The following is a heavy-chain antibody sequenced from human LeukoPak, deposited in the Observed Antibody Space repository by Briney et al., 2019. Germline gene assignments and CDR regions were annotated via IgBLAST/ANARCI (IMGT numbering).Heavy chain of an antibody. CDR3: ARDGPGEWLSLT. V-gene: IGHV1-69*01. CDR2: IIPIFGTA. CDR1: GGTFGSYA. D-gene: IGHD3-22*01. Sequence: SVKVSCKASGGTFGSYAISWVRQAPGQGLEWMGGIIPIFGTANYAQKFQGRVTITADESTSTAYMELSSLRSEDTAVYYCARDGPGEWLSLTWGQGTLVTVSS. J-gene: IGHJ5*02.